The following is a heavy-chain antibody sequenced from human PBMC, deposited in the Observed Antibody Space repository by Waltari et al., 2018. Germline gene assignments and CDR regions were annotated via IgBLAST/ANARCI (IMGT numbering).Heavy chain of an antibody. D-gene: IGHD7-27*01. CDR3: ASSATYWGEFFEH. V-gene: IGHV1-2*02. Sequence: HWVRQAPGQGLEWMGWINPKTGGTNYAQNFRGRVTMTRDTSSSTAFLEMTSLSFGETAVYYCASSATYWGEFFEHWGQGSLITVSS. CDR2: INPKTGGT. J-gene: IGHJ4*02.